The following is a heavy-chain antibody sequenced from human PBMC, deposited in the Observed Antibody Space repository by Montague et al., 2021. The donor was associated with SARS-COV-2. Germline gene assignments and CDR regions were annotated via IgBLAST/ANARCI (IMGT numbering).Heavy chain of an antibody. CDR1: GFTFTSYA. D-gene: IGHD2-21*01. CDR3: VRGVITPDY. V-gene: IGHV3-23*01. Sequence: SLRLSCAVSGFTFTSYAMSWVRQAPGKGLEWVSGIVDSDSSTHYADSVKGRFTISRDNSKNMVYLQMNSLRVEDTAVYYCVRGVITPDYWGQGTLVTVSS. J-gene: IGHJ4*02. CDR2: IVDSDSST.